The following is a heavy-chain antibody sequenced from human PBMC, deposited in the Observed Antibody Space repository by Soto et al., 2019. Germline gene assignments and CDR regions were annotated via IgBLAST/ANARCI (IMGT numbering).Heavy chain of an antibody. J-gene: IGHJ4*02. V-gene: IGHV3-23*01. CDR3: ARDYCSGGSCYDHGFNY. CDR1: GFTFTDYA. D-gene: IGHD2-15*01. CDR2: IDASGGYT. Sequence: GGSLRLCCAASGFTFTDYALSWVRQAPGKGLEWVSLIDASGGYTYYADSVKGRVTISRDNSRNTLYLQMNSLRAEDRAVYYCARDYCSGGSCYDHGFNYWGLRTLVTVSS.